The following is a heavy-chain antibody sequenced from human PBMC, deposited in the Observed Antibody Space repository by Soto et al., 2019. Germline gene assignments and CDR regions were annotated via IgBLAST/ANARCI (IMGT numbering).Heavy chain of an antibody. Sequence: VQLQESGPGLVKPSETLSLTCTVSGGSISSYYWSWIWQPPGKGLEWIGYIDYSGSTNYNPSLKSRGTIAVDTSKIQFSLKLRSVTAADTAVYCCARAPGPLWFGELLPDYYYYGMDVWGQGTTVTVSS. D-gene: IGHD3-10*01. CDR3: ARAPGPLWFGELLPDYYYYGMDV. CDR1: GGSISSYY. CDR2: IDYSGST. J-gene: IGHJ6*02. V-gene: IGHV4-59*01.